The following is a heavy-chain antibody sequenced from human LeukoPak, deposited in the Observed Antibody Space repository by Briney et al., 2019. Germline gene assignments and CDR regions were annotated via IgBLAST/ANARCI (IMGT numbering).Heavy chain of an antibody. D-gene: IGHD6-13*01. J-gene: IGHJ4*02. V-gene: IGHV4-59*01. CDR1: GGSFSGYY. CDR2: IYYSGST. Sequence: SETLSLTCAVYGGSFSGYYWSWIRQPPGKGLEWIGYIYYSGSTNYNPSLKSRVTISVDTSKNQFSLKLSSVTAADTAVYYCARTTYSSSWPCFDYWGQGTLVTVSS. CDR3: ARTTYSSSWPCFDY.